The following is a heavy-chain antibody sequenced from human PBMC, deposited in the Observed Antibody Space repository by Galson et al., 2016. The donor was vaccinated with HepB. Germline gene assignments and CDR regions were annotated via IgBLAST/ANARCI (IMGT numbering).Heavy chain of an antibody. CDR1: GFSLNDNA. CDR2: LYSIGNT. V-gene: IGHV3-53*01. D-gene: IGHD2-2*01. Sequence: SLRLSCAATGFSLNDNAMTWVRQAPGKGLEWVSILYSIGNTRYGESVKGRFTISRDNAKNTLYLQLDSLRADDTAIYFCAKTGYRYSTSYYFDSWGQGTLVTVSA. J-gene: IGHJ4*02. CDR3: AKTGYRYSTSYYFDS.